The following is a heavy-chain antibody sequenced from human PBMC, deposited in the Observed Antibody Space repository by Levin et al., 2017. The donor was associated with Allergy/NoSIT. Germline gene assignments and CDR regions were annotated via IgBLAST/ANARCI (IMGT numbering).Heavy chain of an antibody. J-gene: IGHJ4*02. Sequence: GESLKISCAVSGLAVSNDYLSWVRLAPGKGLEWVSVIYGGGDTYYAESVQGRFTISRDDSKNTLHLQMNRLRVEDTALYYCARGPHSGNYWAGDYWGQGTLVTVSS. CDR3: ARGPHSGNYWAGDY. D-gene: IGHD1-26*01. V-gene: IGHV3-66*01. CDR1: GLAVSNDY. CDR2: IYGGGDT.